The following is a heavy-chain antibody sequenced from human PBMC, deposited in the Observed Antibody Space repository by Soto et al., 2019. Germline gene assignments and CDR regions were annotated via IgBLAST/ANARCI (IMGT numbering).Heavy chain of an antibody. D-gene: IGHD6-25*01. Sequence: EVQLVESGGGLVQPGGSLRVSCAASELTVSNNSMNWVRQITGKGLEWVSITFSGGSTYYADSVKGRFTVSRDNSKNTLHLQMNSLTAEDTAVYYCARAGVYSSAYMDVWGEGATVTVSS. CDR2: TFSGGST. J-gene: IGHJ6*03. CDR3: ARAGVYSSAYMDV. CDR1: ELTVSNNS. V-gene: IGHV3-66*01.